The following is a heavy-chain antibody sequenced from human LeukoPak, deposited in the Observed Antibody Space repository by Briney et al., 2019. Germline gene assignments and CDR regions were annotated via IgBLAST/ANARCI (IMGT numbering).Heavy chain of an antibody. CDR2: LDTADGGT. CDR3: ATGLYDCSGGSCRLRGFDY. J-gene: IGHJ4*02. Sequence: ASVKDSCQVTRYTLTELSMHWVRQAPGKGLEWMEGLDTADGGTNKAQKFQGRVTMTEDTSKDTAYMELSSVRSEDTAVYYCATGLYDCSGGSCRLRGFDYWGQGTLVTVSS. CDR1: RYTLTELS. V-gene: IGHV1-24*01. D-gene: IGHD2-15*01.